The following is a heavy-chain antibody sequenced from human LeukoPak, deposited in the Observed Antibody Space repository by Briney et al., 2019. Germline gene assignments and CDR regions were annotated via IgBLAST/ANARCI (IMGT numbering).Heavy chain of an antibody. V-gene: IGHV4-59*01. CDR1: DGSISSYY. Sequence: SSETLSLTCTVSDGSISSYYWSWIRQPPGKGLEWIGHIYDSGSTNYNPSLKSRVTISVDTSKNQFSLKLSSVTAADTAVYYCAREFSWGGFFDYWGQGTLVTVSS. CDR2: IYDSGST. D-gene: IGHD3-3*01. CDR3: AREFSWGGFFDY. J-gene: IGHJ4*02.